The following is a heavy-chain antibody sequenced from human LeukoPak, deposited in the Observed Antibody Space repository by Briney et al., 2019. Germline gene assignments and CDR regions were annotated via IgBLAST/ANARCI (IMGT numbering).Heavy chain of an antibody. CDR3: AKGRTEGGTLALDY. J-gene: IGHJ4*02. CDR1: GFTFSSYA. D-gene: IGHD6-19*01. Sequence: GGSLRLSCAASGFTFSSYAMTWVRQAPGKGLEWVSGISGSGGNTYYTDSVRGRLSISRDNSKNTLYLQVNSLRAEDTAVYYCAKGRTEGGTLALDYWAQGTLVTVSS. CDR2: ISGSGGNT. V-gene: IGHV3-23*01.